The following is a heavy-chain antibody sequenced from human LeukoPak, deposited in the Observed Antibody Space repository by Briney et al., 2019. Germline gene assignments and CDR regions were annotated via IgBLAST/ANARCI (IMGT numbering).Heavy chain of an antibody. CDR2: IYYSGSP. CDR1: GGSISSGDYY. CDR3: ARGPRVGATQGWFDP. D-gene: IGHD1-26*01. Sequence: SETLSLTCTVSGGSISSGDYYWSWIRQPPGKGLEWIGYIYYSGSPYYNPSLKSRVTISVDTSKNQFSLKLSSVTAADTAVYYCARGPRVGATQGWFDPWGQGTLVTVSS. V-gene: IGHV4-30-4*01. J-gene: IGHJ5*02.